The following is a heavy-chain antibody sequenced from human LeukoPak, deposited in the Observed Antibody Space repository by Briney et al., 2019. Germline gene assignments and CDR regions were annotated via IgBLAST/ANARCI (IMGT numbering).Heavy chain of an antibody. CDR1: GFTFGDYA. CDR2: IRSKAYGGTT. Sequence: GGSLRLSCAVSGFTFGDYALNWVRQAPEKGLEWVGFIRSKAYGGTTEYAASVKGRFTISRDDSKSIAYLQMNSLKTEDTAVYYCTRWTYGYGDYWGQGSLVTVSS. CDR3: TRWTYGYGDY. V-gene: IGHV3-49*04. J-gene: IGHJ4*02. D-gene: IGHD5-18*01.